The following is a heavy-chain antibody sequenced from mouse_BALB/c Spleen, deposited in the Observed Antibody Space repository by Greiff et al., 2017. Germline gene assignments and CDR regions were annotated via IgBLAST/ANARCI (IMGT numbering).Heavy chain of an antibody. V-gene: IGHV1-15*01. CDR1: GYTFTDYE. CDR2: IDPETGGT. Sequence: QVQLQQSGAELVRPGASVTLSCKASGYTFTDYEMHWVKQTPVHGLEWIGAIDPETGGTIYNQKFKGKATLTVDKSSSTAYMELRSLTSEDTAVYYCARGTVTTARAMDYWGQGTSVSVSS. D-gene: IGHD1-2*01. J-gene: IGHJ4*01. CDR3: ARGTVTTARAMDY.